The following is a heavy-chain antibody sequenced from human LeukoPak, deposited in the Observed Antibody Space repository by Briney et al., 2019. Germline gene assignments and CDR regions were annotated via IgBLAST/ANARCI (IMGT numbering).Heavy chain of an antibody. CDR2: ISAHYGDT. CDR3: ARSQGGSFDF. D-gene: IGHD3-16*01. Sequence: ASVKVSCKGSGYTFATYGVSWVRQAPGQGLEWMGWISAHYGDTNFARRLQDRVTLTTDTSTSTAYMELRSLKSDDTAVYYCARSQGGSFDFWGQGIPVTVSS. CDR1: GYTFATYG. J-gene: IGHJ4*02. V-gene: IGHV1-18*01.